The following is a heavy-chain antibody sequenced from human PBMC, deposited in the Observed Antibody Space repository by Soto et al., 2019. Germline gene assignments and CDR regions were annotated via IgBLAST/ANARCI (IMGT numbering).Heavy chain of an antibody. Sequence: ASVKVSCKASGYTFTGYYMHWVRQAPGQGLEWMGWINPNSGGTNYAQKFQGWVTITRDTSISTAYMELSRLRSDDTAVYYCARDRGYGGNSAYYYYYYGMDVWGQGTTVTVSS. J-gene: IGHJ6*02. D-gene: IGHD4-17*01. V-gene: IGHV1-2*04. CDR3: ARDRGYGGNSAYYYYYYGMDV. CDR2: INPNSGGT. CDR1: GYTFTGYY.